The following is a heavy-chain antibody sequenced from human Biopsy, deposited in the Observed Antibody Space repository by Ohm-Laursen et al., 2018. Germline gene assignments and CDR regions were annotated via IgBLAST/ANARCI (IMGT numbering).Heavy chain of an antibody. Sequence: GSLRLSCAASGFTFADYGMHWVRQAPGKGLEWVSLISWDGTSTYYADSVKGRFTISRDNSKNSLYLQMNSLRVEDTALYYCARAFRGQYFYYYYGMDVWGQGTTVTVSS. D-gene: IGHD3-9*01. J-gene: IGHJ6*02. V-gene: IGHV3-43D*04. CDR3: ARAFRGQYFYYYYGMDV. CDR1: GFTFADYG. CDR2: ISWDGTST.